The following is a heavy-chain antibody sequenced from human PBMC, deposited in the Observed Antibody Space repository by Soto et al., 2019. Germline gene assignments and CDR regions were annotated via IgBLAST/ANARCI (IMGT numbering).Heavy chain of an antibody. V-gene: IGHV3-13*05. Sequence: PGGSLRLSCAASGFTFSSYDMHWVRQATGKGLEWVSAIGTAGDPYYPGSVKGRFTISRENAEKSLYLQMKSLRAGDTAVYYCARVVLRRLRSNHYYCYVDVWGKETTVTVAS. J-gene: IGHJ6*03. CDR2: IGTAGDP. CDR3: ARVVLRRLRSNHYYCYVDV. D-gene: IGHD4-17*01. CDR1: GFTFSSYD.